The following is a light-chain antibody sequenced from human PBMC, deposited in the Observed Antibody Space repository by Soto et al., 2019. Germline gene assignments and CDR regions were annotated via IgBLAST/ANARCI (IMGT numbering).Light chain of an antibody. CDR2: GAS. Sequence: VLTQSPGTLSLSPGERATLSCRASQSVSSSYLAWYQQKPGQAPRLLIYGASSRATGIPDRFSGSGSGTDFTLTISRLEPEDFAVYYCQQYGSLSWPFGQGTKVDIK. V-gene: IGKV3-20*01. J-gene: IGKJ1*01. CDR1: QSVSSSY. CDR3: QQYGSLSWP.